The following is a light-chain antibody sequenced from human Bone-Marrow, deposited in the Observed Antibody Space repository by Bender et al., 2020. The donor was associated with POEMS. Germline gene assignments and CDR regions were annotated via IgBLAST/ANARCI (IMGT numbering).Light chain of an antibody. CDR1: SGSIASSF. J-gene: IGLJ2*01. CDR2: EDN. CDR3: QSYDTNNVV. V-gene: IGLV6-57*03. Sequence: NFMLTQPHSVSESPGRTVTISCTRTSGSIASSFVQWYQQRPGGAPAIVMFEDNERPSGVPDRVSGSTDTASNPASLTISGLKTEGEADYFCQSYDTNNVVCGGGTKLTVL.